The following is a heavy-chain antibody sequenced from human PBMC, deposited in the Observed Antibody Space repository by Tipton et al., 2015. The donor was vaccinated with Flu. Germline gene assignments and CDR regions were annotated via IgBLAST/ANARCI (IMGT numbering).Heavy chain of an antibody. CDR3: ARAQHYDSNAYYYYYMDV. V-gene: IGHV4-59*05. D-gene: IGHD3-22*01. Sequence: TLSLTCTVSGASISSYYWSWIRQSAGKGLEWIGGISYRGNTYYNPSLKSRVVISVDASKNQFSLKLSSVTAADTAVYYCARAQHYDSNAYYYYYMDVWDKGATVTVSS. CDR1: GASISSYY. J-gene: IGHJ6*03. CDR2: ISYRGNT.